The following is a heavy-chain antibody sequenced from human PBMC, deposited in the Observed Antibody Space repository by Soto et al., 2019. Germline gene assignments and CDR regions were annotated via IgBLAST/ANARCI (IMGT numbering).Heavy chain of an antibody. D-gene: IGHD3-22*01. CDR1: GFTFSNYA. CDR2: ITNSGGST. CDR3: AKSMRGSWLPFDF. Sequence: GGSLRLSCAASGFTFSNYAMNWVRQAPGKGLEWVSGITNSGGSTYYADSVKGRFTISRDNSKNTLYLQMNSLRAEDTAVYYCAKSMRGSWLPFDFWGQETLVTVSS. J-gene: IGHJ4*02. V-gene: IGHV3-23*01.